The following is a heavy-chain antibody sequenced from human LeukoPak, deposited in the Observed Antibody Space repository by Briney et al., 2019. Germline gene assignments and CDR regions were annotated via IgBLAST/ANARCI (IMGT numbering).Heavy chain of an antibody. D-gene: IGHD3-9*01. J-gene: IGHJ4*02. V-gene: IGHV3-21*01. CDR1: GFTFSTSA. CDR3: ARDPLRYLRVGHYDY. CDR2: IDYDSSHI. Sequence: PGGSLRLSCAVSGFTFSTSAMNWVRQVPGKGLEWVSSIDYDSSHIYYAASVRGRFTISRVNARNSVYLQMNSLRVEDTAVYYCARDPLRYLRVGHYDYWGQGTLVAVSS.